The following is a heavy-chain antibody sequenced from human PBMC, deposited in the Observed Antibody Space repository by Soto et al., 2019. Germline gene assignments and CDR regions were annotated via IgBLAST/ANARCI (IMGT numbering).Heavy chain of an antibody. CDR1: GFTFSSYS. D-gene: IGHD7-27*01. Sequence: GGSLRLSCAASGFTFSSYSMNWVRQAPGKGLEWVSSISSSSSYIYYADSVKGRFTISRDNAKNSLYLQMNSLRAEDTAVYYCARAPTSGAIYYYYYMDVWGKGTTVTVSS. V-gene: IGHV3-21*01. CDR3: ARAPTSGAIYYYYYMDV. CDR2: ISSSSSYI. J-gene: IGHJ6*03.